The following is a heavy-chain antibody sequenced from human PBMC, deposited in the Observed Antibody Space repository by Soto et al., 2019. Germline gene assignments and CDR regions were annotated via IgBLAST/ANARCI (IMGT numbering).Heavy chain of an antibody. V-gene: IGHV1-69*12. D-gene: IGHD6-19*01. J-gene: IGHJ6*02. CDR1: GGTFSSYA. Sequence: QVQLVQSGAEVKKPGSSVKVSCKASGGTFSSYAISWVRQAPGQGLEWMGGIIPIFGTANYAQKFQGRVTITADESPSTAYMELSGLRSEDTAVYYCARGQKKYSSGWLYGRDVWGQGTTVTVSS. CDR3: ARGQKKYSSGWLYGRDV. CDR2: IIPIFGTA.